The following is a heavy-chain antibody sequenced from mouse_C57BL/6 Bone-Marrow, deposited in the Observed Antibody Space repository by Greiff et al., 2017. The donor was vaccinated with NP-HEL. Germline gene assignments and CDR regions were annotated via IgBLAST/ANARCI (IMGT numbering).Heavy chain of an antibody. Sequence: EVQLVESGGGLVKPGGSLKLSCAASGFTFSDYGMHWVRQAPEKGLEWVAYISSGSSTIYYADTVKGRFTISRDNAKNTQFLQMTSLRSEDTAMYYCARTLLITHWGQGTSATVSS. CDR2: ISSGSSTI. CDR1: GFTFSDYG. J-gene: IGHJ4*01. CDR3: ARTLLITH. D-gene: IGHD1-1*01. V-gene: IGHV5-17*01.